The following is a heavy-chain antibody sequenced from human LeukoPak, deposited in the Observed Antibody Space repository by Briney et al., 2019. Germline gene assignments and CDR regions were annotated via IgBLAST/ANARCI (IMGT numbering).Heavy chain of an antibody. CDR2: IYTSGST. CDR1: GGSISSGSDY. Sequence: PSETLSLTCTVSGGSISSGSDYWSWIRQPAGKGLEWIGRIYTSGSTNYNPSLKSRVTISVDTSKNQFSLKLSSVTAADTAVYYCARLLVGATGSLQFDPWGQGTLVTVSS. D-gene: IGHD1-26*01. CDR3: ARLLVGATGSLQFDP. J-gene: IGHJ5*02. V-gene: IGHV4-61*02.